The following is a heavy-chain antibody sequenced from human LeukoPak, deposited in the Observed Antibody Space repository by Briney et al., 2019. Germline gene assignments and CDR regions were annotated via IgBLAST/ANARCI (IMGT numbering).Heavy chain of an antibody. V-gene: IGHV4-59*01. CDR2: IYDSGST. D-gene: IGHD1-1*01. CDR1: GGPLSAYY. CDR3: ATGETGSTLGGY. J-gene: IGHJ4*02. Sequence: PSEPLSLTCTVSGGPLSAYYWTWIRQPPGKGLEWIGYIYDSGSTNYNPSLKSRVTISVDTSKNQFSLKLTSVTAADTAVYYCATGETGSTLGGYWGQGTLVTVSS.